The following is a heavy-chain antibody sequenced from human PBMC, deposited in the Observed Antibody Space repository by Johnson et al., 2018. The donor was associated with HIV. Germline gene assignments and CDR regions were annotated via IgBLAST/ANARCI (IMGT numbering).Heavy chain of an antibody. CDR1: RFTFSSYA. J-gene: IGHJ3*02. Sequence: QVQLVESGGGVVQPGRSLRLSCAASRFTFSSYAMHWVRQAPGKGLEWVAVISYDGSKRYYADSVRGRFTISRDNSKKTLYLQVNGLRVEDTDVFYCASGEDYGGNYGALDIWGQGTMVTVSS. D-gene: IGHD4-23*01. CDR3: ASGEDYGGNYGALDI. V-gene: IGHV3-30*01. CDR2: ISYDGSKR.